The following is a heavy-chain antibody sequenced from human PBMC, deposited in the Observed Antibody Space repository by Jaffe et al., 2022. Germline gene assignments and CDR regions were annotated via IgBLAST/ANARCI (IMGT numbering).Heavy chain of an antibody. Sequence: EVQLLESGGGLVQPGGSLRLSCAASGFTFSSYAMSWVRQAPGKGLEWVSAISGSGGSTYYADSVKGRFTISRDNSKNTLYLQMNSLRAEDTAVYYCAKNRGFGVVVPAAILAHFDYWGQGTLVTVSS. CDR2: ISGSGGST. J-gene: IGHJ4*02. CDR1: GFTFSSYA. CDR3: AKNRGFGVVVPAAILAHFDY. D-gene: IGHD2-2*01. V-gene: IGHV3-23*01.